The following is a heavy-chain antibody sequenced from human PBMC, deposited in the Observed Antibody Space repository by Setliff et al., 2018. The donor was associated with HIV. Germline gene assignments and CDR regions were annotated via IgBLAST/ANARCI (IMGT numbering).Heavy chain of an antibody. D-gene: IGHD6-13*01. CDR3: ARGRGSSSSWPIDY. J-gene: IGHJ4*02. CDR2: IYYSGST. V-gene: IGHV4-31*03. Sequence: SETLSLTCTVSGGSISSGGYYWSWIRQHPGKGLEWIGYIYYSGSTYYNPSLKSRVTISVDTSKNQFSLKVNSVTAADTAVYYCARGRGSSSSWPIDYWGQGTLVTVSS. CDR1: GGSISSGGYY.